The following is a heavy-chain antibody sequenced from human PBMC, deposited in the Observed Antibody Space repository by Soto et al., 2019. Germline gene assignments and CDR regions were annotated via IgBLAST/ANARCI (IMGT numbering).Heavy chain of an antibody. CDR2: IIPIFGTA. V-gene: IGHV1-69*13. D-gene: IGHD3-22*01. Sequence: SVKVSCKASGGTFSSYAISWVRQAPGQGLEWMGGIIPIFGTANYAQKFQGRVTITADESTSTAYMELSSLRSEDTAVYYCASNYYDSSGYRYWGQGTLVTVSS. J-gene: IGHJ4*02. CDR1: GGTFSSYA. CDR3: ASNYYDSSGYRY.